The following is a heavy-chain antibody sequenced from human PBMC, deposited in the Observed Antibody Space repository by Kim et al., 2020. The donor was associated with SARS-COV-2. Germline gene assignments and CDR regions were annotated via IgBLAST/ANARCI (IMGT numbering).Heavy chain of an antibody. V-gene: IGHV3-11*05. D-gene: IGHD1-26*01. CDR1: GFTFSDYY. J-gene: IGHJ4*02. CDR2: ISSSSSYT. Sequence: GGSLRLSCAASGFTFSDYYMSWIRQAPGKGLEWVSYISSSSSYTNYADSVKGRFTISRDNAKNSLYLQMNSLRAEDTAVYYCAREGMLRGSSESIDYWGQGTLVTVSS. CDR3: AREGMLRGSSESIDY.